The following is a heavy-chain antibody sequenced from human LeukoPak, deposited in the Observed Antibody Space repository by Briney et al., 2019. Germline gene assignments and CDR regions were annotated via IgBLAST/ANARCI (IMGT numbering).Heavy chain of an antibody. CDR2: ISAYNGNT. Sequence: ASVKVSCKASGYTFTSYGISWARQAPGQGLEWIGWISAYNGNTNYAQKLQGRVTMTTDTSTSTAYMELRSLRSDDTAVYYCARDPGCGGDCYFPTSDYWGQGTLVTVSS. D-gene: IGHD2-21*02. CDR1: GYTFTSYG. J-gene: IGHJ4*02. CDR3: ARDPGCGGDCYFPTSDY. V-gene: IGHV1-18*01.